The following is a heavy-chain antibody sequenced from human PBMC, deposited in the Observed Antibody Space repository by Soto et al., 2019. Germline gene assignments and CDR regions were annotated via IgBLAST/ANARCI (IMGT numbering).Heavy chain of an antibody. D-gene: IGHD5-12*01. V-gene: IGHV4-59*01. CDR1: GGSISSYY. Sequence: QVQLQESGPGLVKPSETLSLTCTVSGGSISSYYWSWIRQPPGKGLEWIGYIYYSGSTNYNPSLKSRVTISVDTSKNQFSLKLSSLTAADTAVYYCARAYGGYADYWGQGALVTVSS. CDR2: IYYSGST. CDR3: ARAYGGYADY. J-gene: IGHJ4*02.